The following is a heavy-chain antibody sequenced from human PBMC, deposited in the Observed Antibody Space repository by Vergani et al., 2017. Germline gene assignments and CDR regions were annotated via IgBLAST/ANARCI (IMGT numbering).Heavy chain of an antibody. D-gene: IGHD3-3*01. Sequence: QVTLKESGPVLVKPTETLTLTCTVSGFSLSNARMGVSWIRQPPGKALEWLAHIFSNDEKSYSTSLKSRLTISKDTSKSQVVLTMTNMDPVDTATYYCARIPDYDFWSGYYWDYYYYYMDVWGKGTTVTVSS. CDR1: GFSLSNARMG. J-gene: IGHJ6*03. CDR2: IFSNDEK. V-gene: IGHV2-26*01. CDR3: ARIPDYDFWSGYYWDYYYYYMDV.